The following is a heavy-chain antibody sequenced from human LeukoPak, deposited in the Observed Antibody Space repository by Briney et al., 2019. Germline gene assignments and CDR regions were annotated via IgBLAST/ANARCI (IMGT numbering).Heavy chain of an antibody. J-gene: IGHJ4*02. D-gene: IGHD1-26*01. CDR2: IYYSGST. V-gene: IGHV4-59*01. CDR1: GGSISSYY. Sequence: PSETLSLTCTVSGGSISSYYWSWIRQPPGKGLDWIGYIYYSGSTNYNPSLKSRVTISVDTSKNQFSLKLSSVTAADTAVYYCARDSLLWELPDYWGQGTLVTVSS. CDR3: ARDSLLWELPDY.